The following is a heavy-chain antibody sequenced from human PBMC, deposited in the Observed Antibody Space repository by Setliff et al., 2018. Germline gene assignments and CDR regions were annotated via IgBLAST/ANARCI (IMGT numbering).Heavy chain of an antibody. CDR3: ARVIYFYYMDV. J-gene: IGHJ6*03. CDR2: IKQDGSEK. Sequence: SLRLSCAASGFTFSRYCLLWFRQSPGKGLEWVANIKQDGSEKYYVDSVKGRFTISRDNAKNSLYLQMNSLRAEDTAVYNCARVIYFYYMDVWGKGTTVTVSS. CDR1: GFTFSRYC. V-gene: IGHV3-7*01.